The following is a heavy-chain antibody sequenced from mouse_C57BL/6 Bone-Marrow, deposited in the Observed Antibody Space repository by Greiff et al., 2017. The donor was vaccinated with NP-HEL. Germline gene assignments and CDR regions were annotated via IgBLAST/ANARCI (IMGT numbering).Heavy chain of an antibody. J-gene: IGHJ1*03. CDR1: GFTFSSYT. V-gene: IGHV5-9*01. D-gene: IGHD1-1*01. Sequence: EVKVEESGGGLVKPGGSLKLSCAASGFTFSSYTMSWVRQTPEKRLEWVATISGGGGKTYYLDSVKGRFTITRDNAKNTLYLQMSSLRSEDTALYYCARRITTVVATDWYFDVWGTGTTVTVSS. CDR2: ISGGGGKT. CDR3: ARRITTVVATDWYFDV.